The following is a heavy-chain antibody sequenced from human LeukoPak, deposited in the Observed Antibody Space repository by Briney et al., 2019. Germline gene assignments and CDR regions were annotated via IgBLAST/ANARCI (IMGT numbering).Heavy chain of an antibody. D-gene: IGHD3-3*01. CDR1: GFTLDDYG. CDR3: ARDFFWSGYYVDY. V-gene: IGHV3-74*01. Sequence: GGSLRLSCAASGFTLDDYGMSWVRQAPGKGLEWVSRINSDGSSTSYADSVKGRFTISRDNAKNTLYLQMNSLRAEDTAVYYCARDFFWSGYYVDYWGQGTLVTVSS. J-gene: IGHJ4*02. CDR2: INSDGSST.